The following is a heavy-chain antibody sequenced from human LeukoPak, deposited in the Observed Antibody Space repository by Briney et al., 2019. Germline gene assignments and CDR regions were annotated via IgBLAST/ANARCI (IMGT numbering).Heavy chain of an antibody. V-gene: IGHV3-23*01. Sequence: GGSLRLSCAASGFTFSNYGMSWVRQAPGKGLEWVSAITGNGANTFYADSVKGRFTISRDNSKNTLYLQMNSLRAEDTAVYYCAKDEEIAAAGLFDYWGQGTLVTVSS. D-gene: IGHD6-13*01. CDR1: GFTFSNYG. CDR3: AKDEEIAAAGLFDY. CDR2: ITGNGANT. J-gene: IGHJ4*02.